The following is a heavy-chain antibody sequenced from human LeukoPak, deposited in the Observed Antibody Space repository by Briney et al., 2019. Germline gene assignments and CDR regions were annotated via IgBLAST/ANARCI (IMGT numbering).Heavy chain of an antibody. V-gene: IGHV4-34*01. D-gene: IGHD2-2*01. J-gene: IGHJ4*02. CDR2: INHSGST. CDR3: ARGLPDCSSTSCPPDY. Sequence: SETLSLTCAAYGGSFSGYYWSWIRQPPGKGLEWIGEINHSGSTNYNPSLKSRVTISVDTSKNQFSLKLSSVTAADTAVYYCARGLPDCSSTSCPPDYWGQGTLVTVSS. CDR1: GGSFSGYY.